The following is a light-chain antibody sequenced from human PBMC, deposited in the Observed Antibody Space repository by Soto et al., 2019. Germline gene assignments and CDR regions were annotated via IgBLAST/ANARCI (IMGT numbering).Light chain of an antibody. CDR3: CSYAGDNSWV. V-gene: IGLV2-23*02. CDR1: SSDVGSYDL. J-gene: IGLJ3*02. CDR2: GVT. Sequence: QSALTQPASVSGSPGQSITVSCTGTSSDVGSYDLVSWYQQHPGQAPKVMIYGVTKRPSGVSNRFSGYKSGNTASLTISGPLAEDVAEYYCCSYAGDNSWVFGGGTKLTVL.